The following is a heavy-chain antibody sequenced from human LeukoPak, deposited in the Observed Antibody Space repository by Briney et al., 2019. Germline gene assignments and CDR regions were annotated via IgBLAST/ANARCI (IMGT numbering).Heavy chain of an antibody. Sequence: NPSETLSLTCTVSGGSISSYYWSWIRQPPGKGLEWIGYIYYSGSTNYNPSLKSRVTISVDTSKNQFSLKLSSVTAADTAVYYCARGEGYYGSGSYFDYWGQGTLVTVSS. J-gene: IGHJ4*02. CDR2: IYYSGST. V-gene: IGHV4-59*12. D-gene: IGHD3-10*01. CDR1: GGSISSYY. CDR3: ARGEGYYGSGSYFDY.